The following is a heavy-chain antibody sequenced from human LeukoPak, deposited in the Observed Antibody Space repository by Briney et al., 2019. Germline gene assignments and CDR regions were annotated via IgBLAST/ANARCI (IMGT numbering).Heavy chain of an antibody. Sequence: SVKASCKASGYTFTSYAMHWERHAPGQRLECIGWINAVNGNTKYSQKFQNRVTITTDTPETTVYMRLGSLRSEDRAVYYCARLTVTTRGFDYWGQGTLVTVSS. D-gene: IGHD4-17*01. J-gene: IGHJ4*02. V-gene: IGHV1-3*01. CDR1: GYTFTSYA. CDR3: ARLTVTTRGFDY. CDR2: INAVNGNT.